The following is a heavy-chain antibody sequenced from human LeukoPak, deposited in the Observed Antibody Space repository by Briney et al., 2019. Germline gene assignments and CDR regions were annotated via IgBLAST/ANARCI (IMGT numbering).Heavy chain of an antibody. V-gene: IGHV3-43*01. CDR2: ISMDGVNT. D-gene: IGHD5-12*01. CDR1: GFTFDYYT. J-gene: IGHJ4*02. CDR3: AKDVKFSWPFYFDY. Sequence: GGPLRLSCAASGFTFDYYTMYWVRQGPEKGLEWVSLISMDGVNTFYADSVEGRFTISRDNSKNTLFLQMNSLRAEDTAVYSCAKDVKFSWPFYFDYWGQGILVTVSS.